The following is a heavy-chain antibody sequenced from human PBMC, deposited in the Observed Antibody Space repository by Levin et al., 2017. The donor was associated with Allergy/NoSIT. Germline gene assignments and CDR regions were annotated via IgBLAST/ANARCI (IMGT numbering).Heavy chain of an antibody. J-gene: IGHJ4*02. V-gene: IGHV1-69*04. D-gene: IGHD3-10*01. Sequence: GGSLRLSCKASGGTFSSYAISWVRQAPGQGLEWMGRIIPILGIANYAQKFQGRVTITADKSTSTAYMELSSLRSEDTAVYYCARGPIWFGELLRGLGPLHWGQGTLVTVSS. CDR3: ARGPIWFGELLRGLGPLH. CDR1: GGTFSSYA. CDR2: IIPILGIA.